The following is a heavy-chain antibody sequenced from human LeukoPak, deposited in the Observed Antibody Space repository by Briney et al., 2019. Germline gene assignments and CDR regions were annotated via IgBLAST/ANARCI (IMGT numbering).Heavy chain of an antibody. CDR1: GGSFGGYY. CDR2: INHSGST. V-gene: IGHV4-34*01. J-gene: IGHJ4*02. CDR3: AREVRGGGKFDY. Sequence: PSETLSLTCAVYGGSFGGYYWSWIRRPPGKGLEWIGEINHSGSTNYNPSLKSRVTISVDTSKNQFSLKLSSVTAADTAVYYCAREVRGGGKFDYWGQGTLVTVSS. D-gene: IGHD2-21*01.